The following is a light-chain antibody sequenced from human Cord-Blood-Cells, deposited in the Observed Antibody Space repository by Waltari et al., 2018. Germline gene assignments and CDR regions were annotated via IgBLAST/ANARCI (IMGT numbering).Light chain of an antibody. V-gene: IGLV2-11*01. CDR1: SSDVGGYNL. J-gene: IGLJ3*02. Sequence: SALTQPRSVSGSPGQSVTISCTGTSSDVGGYNLVPWYQPHPGKAPKLMIYDFSKRPSGVPDRFSGSKSGNTASLTISGLQAEDEADYYCCSYAGSYTWVFGGGTKLTVL. CDR3: CSYAGSYTWV. CDR2: DFS.